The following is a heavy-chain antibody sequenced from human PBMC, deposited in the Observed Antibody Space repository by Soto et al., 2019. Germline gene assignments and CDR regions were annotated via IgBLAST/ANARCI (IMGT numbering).Heavy chain of an antibody. V-gene: IGHV3-48*02. Sequence: GGSLRLSCAASGFTFSSYSMNWVRQAPGKGLEWVSYISSSSSTIYYADSVKGRFTISRDNAKNSLYLQMNSLRDEDTAVYYCARDRSSRYGDYGADAFDIWGQGTMVTVSS. CDR3: ARDRSSRYGDYGADAFDI. D-gene: IGHD4-17*01. J-gene: IGHJ3*02. CDR2: ISSSSSTI. CDR1: GFTFSSYS.